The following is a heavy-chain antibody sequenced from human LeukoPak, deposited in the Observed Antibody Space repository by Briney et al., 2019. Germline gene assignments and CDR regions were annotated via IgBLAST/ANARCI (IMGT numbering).Heavy chain of an antibody. CDR2: IYYSGST. V-gene: IGHV4-39*01. Sequence: SETLSLXCTVSGGSISSSSYYWVWIRQPPGKGLEWIGSIYYSGSTYYNPSLKSRVTISVDTSKNQFSLKLSSVTAADTAVYYCAIQRSSSLRSVWFDPWGQGTLVTVSS. D-gene: IGHD6-13*01. CDR1: GGSISSSSYY. CDR3: AIQRSSSLRSVWFDP. J-gene: IGHJ5*02.